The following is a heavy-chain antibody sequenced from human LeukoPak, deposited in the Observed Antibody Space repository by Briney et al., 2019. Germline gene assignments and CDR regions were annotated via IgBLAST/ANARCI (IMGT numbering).Heavy chain of an antibody. D-gene: IGHD3-22*01. J-gene: IGHJ1*01. Sequence: SETLSLTCSVSGDSFSRSDSYWDWLRQPPGKGREWIGTIYYSGRTYYSPSLKSRVTMSVDPSNYQFSLNLRSVTAADTAVYYCARRRYYDGSGYLEWGQGTLLSVSS. CDR3: ARRRYYDGSGYLE. CDR2: IYYSGRT. CDR1: GDSFSRSDSY. V-gene: IGHV4-39*01.